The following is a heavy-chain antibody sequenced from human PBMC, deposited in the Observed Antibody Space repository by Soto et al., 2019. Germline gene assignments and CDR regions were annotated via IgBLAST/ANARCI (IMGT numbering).Heavy chain of an antibody. CDR1: GFTFSSYS. J-gene: IGHJ2*01. CDR3: ARAPPRVWNEKTYRYWYFDL. Sequence: PGGSLRLPCAASGFTFSSYSMNWVRQAPGKGLEWVSYISSSSSTIYYADSVKGRFTISRDNAKNSLYLQMNSLRAEDTAVYYCARAPPRVWNEKTYRYWYFDLWGRGTLVTVSS. V-gene: IGHV3-48*01. D-gene: IGHD1-1*01. CDR2: ISSSSSTI.